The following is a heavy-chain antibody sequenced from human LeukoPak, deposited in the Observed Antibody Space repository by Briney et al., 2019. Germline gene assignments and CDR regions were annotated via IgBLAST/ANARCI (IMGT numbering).Heavy chain of an antibody. CDR2: IVVGSGNT. D-gene: IGHD3-10*01. V-gene: IGHV1-58*02. CDR3: TTDREVRGVSGIYYYYYYMDV. Sequence: GASVKVSCKASGFTFTSSAMQWVRQARGQRLEWIGWIVVGSGNTNYAQKSQERVTITRDMSTSTAYMELSSLRSEDTAVYYCTTDREVRGVSGIYYYYYYMDVWGKGTTVTVSS. CDR1: GFTFTSSA. J-gene: IGHJ6*03.